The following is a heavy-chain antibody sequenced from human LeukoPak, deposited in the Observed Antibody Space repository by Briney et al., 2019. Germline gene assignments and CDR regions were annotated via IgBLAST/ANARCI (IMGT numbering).Heavy chain of an antibody. Sequence: PGGSLRLSCAASGFTFNSYWMHWVRQAPGKGLVWVSRINSDGSGTSDADFVKGRFTISRDNSKNTLYLQMNSLRAEDTAMYYCARERLTNDAFDIWGKGTMVTVSS. J-gene: IGHJ3*02. CDR3: ARERLTNDAFDI. V-gene: IGHV3-74*01. CDR2: INSDGSGT. D-gene: IGHD2-8*01. CDR1: GFTFNSYW.